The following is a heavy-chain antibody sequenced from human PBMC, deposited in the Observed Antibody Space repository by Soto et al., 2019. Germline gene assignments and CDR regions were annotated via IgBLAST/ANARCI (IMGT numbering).Heavy chain of an antibody. CDR3: ARVRREYDTSGPVDY. Sequence: QLQLQESGSGLVKPSQTLSLTCAVSGGSISSGDYSWNWIRQPPGKGLEWSGYIYYGGSTYYNPSPQSRVAMSVDRYSNQFSMKLNSGTAADAAVYYCARVRREYDTSGPVDYWGQGTLVTVSS. V-gene: IGHV4-30-2*01. CDR1: GGSISSGDYS. D-gene: IGHD3-9*01. J-gene: IGHJ4*02. CDR2: IYYGGST.